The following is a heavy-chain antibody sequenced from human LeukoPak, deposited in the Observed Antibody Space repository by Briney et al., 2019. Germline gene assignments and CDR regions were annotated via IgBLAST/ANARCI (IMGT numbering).Heavy chain of an antibody. Sequence: GGSLRLSCAASGFTFSSYAMSWVRQAPGKGLEWVSAISGSGGSTYYADSVKGRFTISRDTSRNTLYLQMHSLRAEDTAVYYCARLISTSSSRFSDYWGQGTLVTVSS. CDR1: GFTFSSYA. CDR3: ARLISTSSSRFSDY. CDR2: ISGSGGST. D-gene: IGHD6-6*01. J-gene: IGHJ4*02. V-gene: IGHV3-23*01.